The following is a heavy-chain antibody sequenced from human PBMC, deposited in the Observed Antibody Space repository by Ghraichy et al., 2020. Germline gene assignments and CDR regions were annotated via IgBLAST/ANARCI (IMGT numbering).Heavy chain of an antibody. Sequence: LSLTCGASGFTFSSYAMSWVRQAPGKGLEWVSAISGSGSSAFYADSVKGRFTISRDNSKDSMSLQMSSLRAEDTAVYYCAKGVHIYYYYYGMDVWGQGTTVTVSS. CDR3: AKGVHIYYYYYGMDV. D-gene: IGHD2-21*01. V-gene: IGHV3-23*01. CDR1: GFTFSSYA. J-gene: IGHJ6*02. CDR2: ISGSGSSA.